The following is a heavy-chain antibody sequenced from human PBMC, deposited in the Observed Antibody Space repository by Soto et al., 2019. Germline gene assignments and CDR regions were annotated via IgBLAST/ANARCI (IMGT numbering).Heavy chain of an antibody. CDR3: ARGSSGSYYQPYYYYGMDV. D-gene: IGHD3-10*01. Sequence: ASVKVSCKASGYTFTSYGISWVRQAPGQGLEWMGWISAYNGNTNYAQKLQGRVTMTTDTSTSTAYMELRSLRSDDTAVYYCARGSSGSYYQPYYYYGMDVWGQGTTVTVSS. CDR1: GYTFTSYG. J-gene: IGHJ6*02. CDR2: ISAYNGNT. V-gene: IGHV1-18*01.